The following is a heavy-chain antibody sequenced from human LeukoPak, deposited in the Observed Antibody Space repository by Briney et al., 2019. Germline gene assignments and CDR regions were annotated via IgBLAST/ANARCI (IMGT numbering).Heavy chain of an antibody. J-gene: IGHJ4*02. V-gene: IGHV1-69*13. D-gene: IGHD6-13*01. Sequence: SVKVSCKASGGTFSSYAISWVRQAPGQGLEWMGGIIPIFGTANYAQKFQGRVTITADESTSTAYMELSSLRSEDTAVYYCARDRYSSSWYLWVFDYWGQGTLVTVSS. CDR1: GGTFSSYA. CDR3: ARDRYSSSWYLWVFDY. CDR2: IIPIFGTA.